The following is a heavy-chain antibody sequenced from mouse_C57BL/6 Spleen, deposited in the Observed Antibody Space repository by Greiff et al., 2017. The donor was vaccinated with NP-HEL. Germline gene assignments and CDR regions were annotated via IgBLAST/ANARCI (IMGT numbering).Heavy chain of an antibody. D-gene: IGHD1-1*01. Sequence: VQLQESGAELARPGASVKLSCKASGYTFTSYGISWVKQRTGQGLEWIGEIYPRSGNTYYNEKFKGKATLTADKSSSTAYMELRSLTSEDSAVYFCARDYGSSYVFFDYWGQGTTLTVSS. V-gene: IGHV1-81*01. CDR3: ARDYGSSYVFFDY. CDR2: IYPRSGNT. J-gene: IGHJ2*01. CDR1: GYTFTSYG.